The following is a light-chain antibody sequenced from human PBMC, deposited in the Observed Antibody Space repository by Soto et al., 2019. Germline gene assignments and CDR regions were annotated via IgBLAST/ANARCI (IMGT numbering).Light chain of an antibody. J-gene: IGKJ1*01. CDR2: AAS. CDR3: QQSYNSPQT. Sequence: DIQMTQSPSSLSASVGDEVTITCRASHTIMTYLNWYQLKPGKPPRLLIYAASSLQSGVPSRFSGSGSGTDFTLTINSLQPEDFATYSCQQSYNSPQTLGQGTKVDIK. CDR1: HTIMTY. V-gene: IGKV1-39*01.